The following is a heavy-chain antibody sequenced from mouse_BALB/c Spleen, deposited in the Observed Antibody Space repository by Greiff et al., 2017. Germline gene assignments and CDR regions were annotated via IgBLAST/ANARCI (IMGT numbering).Heavy chain of an antibody. J-gene: IGHJ1*01. D-gene: IGHD1-1*01. Sequence: VKLEESGPGLVAPSQSLSITCTVSGFSLTGYGVNWVRQPPGKGLEWLGMIWGDGSTDYNSALKSRLSISKDNSKSQVFLKMNSLQTDDTARYYCARDRRSSLGYFDVWGAGTTVTVSS. CDR2: IWGDGST. CDR3: ARDRRSSLGYFDV. CDR1: GFSLTGYG. V-gene: IGHV2-6-7*01.